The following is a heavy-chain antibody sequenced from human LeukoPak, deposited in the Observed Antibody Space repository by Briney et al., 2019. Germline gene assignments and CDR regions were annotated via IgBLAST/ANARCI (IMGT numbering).Heavy chain of an antibody. D-gene: IGHD3-22*01. V-gene: IGHV4-31*03. J-gene: IGHJ6*02. CDR2: IHDSGST. CDR3: ARGLMDSSTGSLYYYYGMDV. Sequence: PSETLSLTCTVSGGSISSGGYYWSWIRQNPGKGLEWIGYIHDSGSTHYNPSLKRRVTMSVDTSKNQFSLKLTSVTAADTAVYYCARGLMDSSTGSLYYYYGMDVWGQGTTVTVSS. CDR1: GGSISSGGYY.